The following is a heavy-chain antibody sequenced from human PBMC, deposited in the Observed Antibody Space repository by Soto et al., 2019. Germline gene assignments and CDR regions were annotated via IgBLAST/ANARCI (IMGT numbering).Heavy chain of an antibody. CDR1: GHTFTSYD. CDR2: MNPNSGNT. Sequence: QVQLVQSGAEVKKPGASVKVSCKASGHTFTSYDINWVRQATGQGLEYMGWMNPNSGNTGYAQKFQGRVTMTRNTSISTAYMELSSPRSDDTAVYYWARERGRYGMDVWGQGTTVTVSS. V-gene: IGHV1-8*01. J-gene: IGHJ6*02. D-gene: IGHD3-10*01. CDR3: ARERGRYGMDV.